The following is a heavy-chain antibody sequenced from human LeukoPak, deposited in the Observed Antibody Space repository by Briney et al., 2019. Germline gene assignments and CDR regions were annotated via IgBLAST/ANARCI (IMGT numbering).Heavy chain of an antibody. CDR3: AKDLRGYSYGYGDAFDI. CDR2: IYSGGTT. D-gene: IGHD5-18*01. J-gene: IGHJ3*02. CDR1: GFTVSSNY. V-gene: IGHV3-53*01. Sequence: PGGSLRLSCAASGFTVSSNYMNWVRQAPGKGLEWVSVIYSGGTTYYADSVKGRFTISRDNSKNTLYLQMNSLRAEDTAVYYCAKDLRGYSYGYGDAFDIWGQGTMVTVSS.